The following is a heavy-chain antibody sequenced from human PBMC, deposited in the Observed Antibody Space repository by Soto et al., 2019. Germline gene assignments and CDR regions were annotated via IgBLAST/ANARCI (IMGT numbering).Heavy chain of an antibody. V-gene: IGHV1-3*01. CDR2: INAGNGNT. CDR1: GYTFTSYA. Sequence: ASVKVSCKASGYTFTSYAMHWVRQAPGQRLEWMGWINAGNGNTKYSQKFQGRVTITRDTSASTAYMELSSLRSEDTAVYYCARDDYGDYESRENWFDPWGQGTLVTSPQ. J-gene: IGHJ5*02. CDR3: ARDDYGDYESRENWFDP. D-gene: IGHD4-17*01.